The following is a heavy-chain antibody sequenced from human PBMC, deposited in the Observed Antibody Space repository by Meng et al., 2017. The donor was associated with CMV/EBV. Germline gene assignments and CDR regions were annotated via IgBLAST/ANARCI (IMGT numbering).Heavy chain of an antibody. V-gene: IGHV1-69*02. D-gene: IGHD3-3*01. J-gene: IGHJ6*02. CDR3: ASNSITIFGVVTNTNYYYYGMDV. CDR2: IIPILGIA. Sequence: SVKVSCKASGGTFSSYTISWVRQAPGQGLEWMGRIIPILGIANYAQKFQRRVTITADKSTSTAYMELSSLRSEDTAVYYCASNSITIFGVVTNTNYYYYGMDVWGQGTTVTVSS. CDR1: GGTFSSYT.